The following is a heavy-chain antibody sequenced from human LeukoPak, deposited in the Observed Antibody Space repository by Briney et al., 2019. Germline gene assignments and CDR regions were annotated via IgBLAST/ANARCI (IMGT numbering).Heavy chain of an antibody. CDR3: VRAMDY. Sequence: GGSLRVSCEASGFTFSSYWMSWVRQAPGKGLEWVANIKTDGSEKYYVDSVKGRFTISRDNARNSLYLQMNSLRAEDTAVYYCVRAMDYWGQGTLVTVSS. J-gene: IGHJ4*02. CDR1: GFTFSSYW. V-gene: IGHV3-7*03. CDR2: IKTDGSEK.